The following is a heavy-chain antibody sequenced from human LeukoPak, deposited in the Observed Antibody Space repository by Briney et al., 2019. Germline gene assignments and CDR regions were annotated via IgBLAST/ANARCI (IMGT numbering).Heavy chain of an antibody. Sequence: PSETVSLTCTVSGGSISSGGYYWSWIRQPPGKGLEWIGYIYHSGSTYYNPSLKSRVTISVDRSKNQFSLKLSSVTAADTAVYYCARDSSGWFDYWGQGTLVTVSS. CDR3: ARDSSGWFDY. V-gene: IGHV4-30-2*01. D-gene: IGHD6-19*01. J-gene: IGHJ5*01. CDR1: GGSISSGGYY. CDR2: IYHSGST.